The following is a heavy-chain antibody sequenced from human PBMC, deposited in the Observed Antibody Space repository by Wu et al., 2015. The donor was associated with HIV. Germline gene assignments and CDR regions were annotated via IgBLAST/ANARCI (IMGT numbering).Heavy chain of an antibody. D-gene: IGHD4-23*01. Sequence: QVQLVQSGAEVKKPGASVKVSCKVSGYTLTELSMHWVRQAPGKGLEWMGGFDPEDGETIYAQKFQGRVTMTEDTSTDTAYMELSSLRSEDTAVYYCATIHHDYGGKGSGFPTTNWFDPWGQGTLVTVSS. CDR3: ATIHHDYGGKGSGFPTTNWFDP. CDR2: FDPEDGET. V-gene: IGHV1-24*01. CDR1: GYTLTELS. J-gene: IGHJ5*02.